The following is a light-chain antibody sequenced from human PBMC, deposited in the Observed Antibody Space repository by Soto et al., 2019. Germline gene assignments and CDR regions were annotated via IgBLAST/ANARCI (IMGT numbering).Light chain of an antibody. CDR3: SSYKNRNTYV. V-gene: IGLV2-14*01. Sequence: QSALTQPASVSGSPGQSITISCTGTSSDVGGYKYVSWYQQFPGKAPKLMIYEVSNRPSGVSNRFSGSKSGNTASLTISGLQAEDGADYYCSSYKNRNTYVFGTGTKLTVL. CDR1: SSDVGGYKY. CDR2: EVS. J-gene: IGLJ1*01.